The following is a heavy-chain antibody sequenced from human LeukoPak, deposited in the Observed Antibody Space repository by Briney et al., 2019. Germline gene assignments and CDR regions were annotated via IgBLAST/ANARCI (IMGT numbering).Heavy chain of an antibody. V-gene: IGHV3-30*02. CDR3: AKDREERYCSSTSCFRYWYFDL. Sequence: GGSLRLSCAASGFTFSSYGMHWVRQAPGKGLEWVAFIRYDGSNKYYADSVKGRFTISRDNSKNTLYLQMNSLRAEDTAVYYCAKDREERYCSSTSCFRYWYFDLWGRGTLVTVSS. CDR2: IRYDGSNK. D-gene: IGHD2-2*01. CDR1: GFTFSSYG. J-gene: IGHJ2*01.